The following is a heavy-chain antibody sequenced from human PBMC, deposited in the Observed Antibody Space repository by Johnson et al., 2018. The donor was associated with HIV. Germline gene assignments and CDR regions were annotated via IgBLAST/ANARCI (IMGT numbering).Heavy chain of an antibody. D-gene: IGHD1-26*01. V-gene: IGHV3-30-3*01. CDR2: ISYDGSNK. CDR1: GFTFDDYA. CDR3: ARDQSGSYVWWAHDAFDI. J-gene: IGHJ3*02. Sequence: QVQLVESGGGLVQPGRSLKLSCAASGFTFDDYAMHWVRQTPGKGLEWLAIISYDGSNKYYADSVKGRFTISRDNSKNTLYLQMNSLRAEDTAVYYCARDQSGSYVWWAHDAFDIWGQGTMVTVSS.